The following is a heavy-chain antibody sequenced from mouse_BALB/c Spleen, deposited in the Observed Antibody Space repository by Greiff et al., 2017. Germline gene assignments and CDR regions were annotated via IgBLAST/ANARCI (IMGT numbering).Heavy chain of an antibody. CDR1: GFSLTGYG. V-gene: IGHV2-6-7*01. CDR3: ARGLYYGKRNGYAMDY. CDR2: IWGDGST. D-gene: IGHD2-1*01. Sequence: QVQLKESGPGLVAPSQSLSITCTVSGFSLTGYGVNWVRQPPGKGLEWLGMIWGDGSTDYNSALKSRLSISKDNSKSQVFLKMNSLQTDDTARYYCARGLYYGKRNGYAMDYWGQGTSVTVSS. J-gene: IGHJ4*01.